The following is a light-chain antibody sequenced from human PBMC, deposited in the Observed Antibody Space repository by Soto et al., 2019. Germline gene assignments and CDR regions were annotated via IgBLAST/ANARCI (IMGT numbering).Light chain of an antibody. J-gene: IGKJ3*01. V-gene: IGKV1-13*02. CDR3: QQFNSYLFT. Sequence: AIQLTQSPSSLSASVGDRVTITCRASQDISSALAWYQQKPGTAPRLLIFDAYSLESGVPSRFSGSGSGTDFTLTISSLHPEDFATYYCQQFNSYLFTFGPGTKVDIK. CDR2: DAY. CDR1: QDISSA.